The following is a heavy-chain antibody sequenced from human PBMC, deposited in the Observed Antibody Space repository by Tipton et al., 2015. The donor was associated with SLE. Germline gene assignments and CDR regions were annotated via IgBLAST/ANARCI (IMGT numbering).Heavy chain of an antibody. CDR3: VKGVHSSGWCVFDH. Sequence: RSLRLSCAASGFTFDDYAMHWVRQVPGKGLEWVSGLSWNSGTIGYAESVKGRFTISRDNAKKSLYLQMNSLRDEDTALYYCVKGVHSSGWCVFDHWGQGALVTVSS. CDR1: GFTFDDYA. CDR2: LSWNSGTI. D-gene: IGHD6-19*01. J-gene: IGHJ4*02. V-gene: IGHV3-9*01.